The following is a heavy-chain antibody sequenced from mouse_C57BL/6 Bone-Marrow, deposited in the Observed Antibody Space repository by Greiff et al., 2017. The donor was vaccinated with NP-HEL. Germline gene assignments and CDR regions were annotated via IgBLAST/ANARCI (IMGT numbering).Heavy chain of an antibody. V-gene: IGHV14-4*01. J-gene: IGHJ4*01. Sequence: EVKLMESGAELVRPGASVKLSCTASGFNIKDDYMHWVKQRPEQGLEWIGWIDPENGDTEYASKFQGKATITADTSSNTAYLQLSSLPSEDTAVYYCTTWGGYAMDYWGQGTSVTVSS. CDR2: IDPENGDT. CDR1: GFNIKDDY. CDR3: TTWGGYAMDY.